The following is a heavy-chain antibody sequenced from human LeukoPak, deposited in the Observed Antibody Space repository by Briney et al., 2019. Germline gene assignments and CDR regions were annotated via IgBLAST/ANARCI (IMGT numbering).Heavy chain of an antibody. CDR1: GFTFSSYA. CDR3: AKAIRNGSGIYLDY. J-gene: IGHJ4*02. CDR2: ISGSGGST. Sequence: GGSLRLSCAASGFTFSSYAMSWVRQAPGKGLEWVSAISGSGGSTYYADSVKGRFTISRDNSKNTLYLQMNGLRAEDTAVYYCAKAIRNGSGIYLDYWGQGTLVTVSS. V-gene: IGHV3-23*01. D-gene: IGHD3-10*01.